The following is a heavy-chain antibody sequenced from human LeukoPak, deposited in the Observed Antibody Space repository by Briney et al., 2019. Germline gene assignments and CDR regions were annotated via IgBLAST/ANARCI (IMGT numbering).Heavy chain of an antibody. J-gene: IGHJ6*02. CDR2: IYYSGTT. CDR3: ARTFSGSYYYYGMDV. V-gene: IGHV4-59*01. CDR1: GGSISSYY. D-gene: IGHD1-26*01. Sequence: RTSETLSLTCTVSGGSISSYYWSWIRQPPGKGLEWIGYIYYSGTTNYNSSLKSRVTISVDTSTNQFSLKLSSVTAADTAVYYCARTFSGSYYYYGMDVWGQGTTVTVSS.